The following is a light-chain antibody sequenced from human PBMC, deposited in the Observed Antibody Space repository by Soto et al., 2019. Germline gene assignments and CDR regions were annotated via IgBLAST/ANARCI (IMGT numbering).Light chain of an antibody. V-gene: IGKV1-39*01. CDR2: GAS. Sequence: DIQMTQSPPSLPASVGDRVTITCRASQSISRYLNWYQQKPGKAPKLLIYGASTLGSGVPSRFSGGGSGTDFTLTINSLEPEDFATYYCQQSYSTSWTFGRGTKVEVK. CDR1: QSISRY. J-gene: IGKJ1*01. CDR3: QQSYSTSWT.